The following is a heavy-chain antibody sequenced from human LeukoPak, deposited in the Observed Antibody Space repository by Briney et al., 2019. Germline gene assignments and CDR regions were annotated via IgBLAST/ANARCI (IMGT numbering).Heavy chain of an antibody. CDR3: AYYDFWSGYYDFDY. V-gene: IGHV3-21*01. Sequence: GGSLRLSCAAFGSTFSSYSMNWVRQAPGKGLEWVSSTSSSSSYIYYANSVKGRFTISKDNAKNSLYLQMNSLRAEDTAVYYCAYYDFWSGYYDFDYWGQGTLVTVSS. D-gene: IGHD3-3*01. CDR1: GSTFSSYS. CDR2: TSSSSSYI. J-gene: IGHJ4*02.